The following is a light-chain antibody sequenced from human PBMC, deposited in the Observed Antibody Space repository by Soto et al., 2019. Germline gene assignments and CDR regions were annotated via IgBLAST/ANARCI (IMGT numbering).Light chain of an antibody. CDR2: DAS. J-gene: IGKJ4*01. CDR1: RGISTY. CDR3: QQRSNWPPSLT. V-gene: IGKV3-11*01. Sequence: ETVLTQSPATLSLSPGERATLSCRASRGISTYLAWYQQKPGQAPRLLIYDASNGATGIPARFSGSGSGTDFTLTISSLEPEDFAVYYCQQRSNWPPSLTFGGGTKVDIK.